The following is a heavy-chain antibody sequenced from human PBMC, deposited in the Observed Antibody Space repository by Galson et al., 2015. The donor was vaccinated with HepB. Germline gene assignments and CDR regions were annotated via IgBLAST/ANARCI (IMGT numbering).Heavy chain of an antibody. J-gene: IGHJ6*02. CDR2: INPNSGGT. CDR3: ARLPVVVAGTPSYFYAMDV. CDR1: AYTFTGYF. D-gene: IGHD2-15*01. Sequence: SVKVSCKASAYTFTGYFIHWVRQAPGQGLEWMGRINPNSGGTNFAQKFLGRVTMTRDTSISTAYMELSRLRSDDTAVYYCARLPVVVAGTPSYFYAMDVWGQGTTVTVSS. V-gene: IGHV1-2*06.